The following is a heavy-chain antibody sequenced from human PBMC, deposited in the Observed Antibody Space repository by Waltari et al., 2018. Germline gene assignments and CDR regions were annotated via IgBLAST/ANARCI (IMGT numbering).Heavy chain of an antibody. J-gene: IGHJ4*02. V-gene: IGHV1-3*01. CDR3: ASITGTGADY. CDR1: GYTFTSYA. Sequence: QVQLVQSGAEVKKPGASVKVSCKASGYTFTSYAINGVRQAPGQRLEWMGWINAGNGNTKYSQKCQGRVTITRDTSASTAYMELSSLRSEDTAVYYCASITGTGADYWGQGTLVTVSS. D-gene: IGHD1-20*01. CDR2: INAGNGNT.